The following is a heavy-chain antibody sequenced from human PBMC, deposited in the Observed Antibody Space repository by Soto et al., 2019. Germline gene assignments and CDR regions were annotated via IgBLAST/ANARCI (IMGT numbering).Heavy chain of an antibody. CDR2: IYYSGST. V-gene: IGHV4-31*03. Sequence: QVQLQESGPGLVKPSQTLSLTCTVSGGSISSGGYYWSWIRQHPGKGLEWIGYIYYSGSTYYNPSLKSRVTISVDTSKNQFSLKLSSVTAADTAVYYCGRGNVLLWFGELLGAFDIWGQGTMVTVSS. D-gene: IGHD3-10*01. CDR1: GGSISSGGYY. CDR3: GRGNVLLWFGELLGAFDI. J-gene: IGHJ3*02.